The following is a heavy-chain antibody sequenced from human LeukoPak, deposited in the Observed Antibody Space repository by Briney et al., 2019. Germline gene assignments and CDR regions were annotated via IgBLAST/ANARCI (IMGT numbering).Heavy chain of an antibody. CDR1: GYTFTSYG. CDR2: ISAYNGNT. CDR3: ARDRVNYDFWSGYYTGDY. Sequence: ASVKVSCKASGYTFTSYGISWVRQAPGQGLEWMGWISAYNGNTNYAQKLQGRVTMTTDTSTSTAYMELRSLRSDDTAVYYCARDRVNYDFWSGYYTGDYWGQGTLVTVSS. V-gene: IGHV1-18*01. J-gene: IGHJ4*02. D-gene: IGHD3-3*01.